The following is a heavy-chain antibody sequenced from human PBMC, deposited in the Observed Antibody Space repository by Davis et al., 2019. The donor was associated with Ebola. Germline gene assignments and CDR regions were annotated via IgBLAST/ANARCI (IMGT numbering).Heavy chain of an antibody. CDR2: ISGSGGSP. CDR3: AKAYSPSGAFLEWLDYYYYGMDV. Sequence: GESLKISCAASGFTFSSYAMTWVRQAPGKGLEWVSPISGSGGSPYYADSVKGRFTISRDNSKNTLYLQMNSLRAEDTAVYYCAKAYSPSGAFLEWLDYYYYGMDVWGQGTTVTVSS. CDR1: GFTFSSYA. V-gene: IGHV3-23*01. J-gene: IGHJ6*02. D-gene: IGHD3-3*01.